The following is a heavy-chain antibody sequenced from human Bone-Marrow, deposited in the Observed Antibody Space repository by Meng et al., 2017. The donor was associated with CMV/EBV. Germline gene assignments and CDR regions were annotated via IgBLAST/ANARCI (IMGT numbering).Heavy chain of an antibody. CDR1: GFTFSSYS. CDR2: INNDGSDT. Sequence: GESLKISCAASGFTFSSYSMNWVRQAPGKGLEWVSRINNDGSDTTYADSVKGRFTISRDNAKNTLYLQMNSLRGEDTAVYYCARGTKRPCTGTSCYTLDSWGPGTMV. D-gene: IGHD2-2*02. CDR3: ARGTKRPCTGTSCYTLDS. V-gene: IGHV3-74*01. J-gene: IGHJ4*02.